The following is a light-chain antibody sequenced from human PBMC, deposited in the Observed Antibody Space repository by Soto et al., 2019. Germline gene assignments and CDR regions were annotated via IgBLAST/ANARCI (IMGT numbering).Light chain of an antibody. CDR1: QSVKNY. V-gene: IGKV3-11*01. CDR3: QQRCNWPPVT. CDR2: DTS. J-gene: IGKJ4*01. Sequence: EIVLTQSPATLSLSPGERATLSCRASQSVKNYLAWYQQKPGQAPRLLIYDTSNRATGIPARFSGSGSGTDFTLTISSLEPEDSAVYYCQQRCNWPPVTFRGGTKVEIK.